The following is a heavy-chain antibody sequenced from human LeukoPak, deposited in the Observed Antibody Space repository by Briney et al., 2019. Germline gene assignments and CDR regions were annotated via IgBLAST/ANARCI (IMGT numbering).Heavy chain of an antibody. J-gene: IGHJ6*03. CDR2: IYYSGST. CDR3: ARVSLAAAAFYYYYYYMDV. V-gene: IGHV4-39*07. CDR1: GGSISSSSYY. D-gene: IGHD6-13*01. Sequence: SETLSLTCTVSGGSISSSSYYWGWIRQPPGKGLEWIGSIYYSGSTYYNPSLKSRVTISVDTSKNQFSLKLSSETAADTAVYYCARVSLAAAAFYYYYYYMDVWGKGTTVTVSS.